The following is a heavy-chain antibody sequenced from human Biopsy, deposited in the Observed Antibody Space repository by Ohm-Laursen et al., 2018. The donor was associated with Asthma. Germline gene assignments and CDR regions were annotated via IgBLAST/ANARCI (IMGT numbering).Heavy chain of an antibody. D-gene: IGHD2-2*01. Sequence: SDTLSLTCTVSGASITSSAYYWGWIRQPPGKGLEWIGSMYYGETTYSSPSLKSRVTISVDTSKNQFSLILSSVTAADTAVYYCARHDHRWDTYADFWGQGTLVTVSS. J-gene: IGHJ4*02. CDR3: ARHDHRWDTYADF. CDR2: MYYGETT. CDR1: GASITSSAYY. V-gene: IGHV4-39*01.